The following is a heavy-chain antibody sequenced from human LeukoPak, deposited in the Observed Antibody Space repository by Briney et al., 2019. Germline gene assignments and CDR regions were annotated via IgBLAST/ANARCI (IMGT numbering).Heavy chain of an antibody. J-gene: IGHJ5*02. D-gene: IGHD2-8*01. CDR2: IYHSGST. CDR3: ARDVYDGEQHWFDP. V-gene: IGHV4-30-2*01. Sequence: SQTLSLTCAVSGGSISSGGYSWSWIRQPPGKGLEWIGYIYHSGSTYYNPSLKSRVTISVDRSKNQFSLKLSSVTAADTAVYYCARDVYDGEQHWFDPWGQGTLVTVSS. CDR1: GGSISSGGYS.